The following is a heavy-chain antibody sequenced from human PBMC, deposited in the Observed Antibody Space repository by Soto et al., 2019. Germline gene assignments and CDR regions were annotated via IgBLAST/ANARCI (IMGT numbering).Heavy chain of an antibody. CDR3: ARVSWADSNYYYYYMDV. Sequence: GGSLRLSCAASGFSSSTYWMTWVRRAPGKGLEWVANIKQDGTEKYYVDSVKGRFTISRDNAKSSLYLQMNSLRVEDTALYYCARVSWADSNYYYYYMDVWGRGTTVTVSS. V-gene: IGHV3-7*01. CDR1: GFSSSTYW. D-gene: IGHD1-26*01. J-gene: IGHJ6*03. CDR2: IKQDGTEK.